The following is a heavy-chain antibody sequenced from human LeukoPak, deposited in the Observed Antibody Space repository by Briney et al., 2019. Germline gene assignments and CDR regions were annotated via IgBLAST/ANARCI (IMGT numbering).Heavy chain of an antibody. CDR2: IYHSGST. J-gene: IGHJ3*02. CDR3: ARGGWSSRGAFDI. V-gene: IGHV4-38-2*02. D-gene: IGHD3-10*01. CDR1: GYSISSGYY. Sequence: PSETLSLTCTVSGYSISSGYYWGWIRQPPGKGLEWIGSIYHSGSTYYNPSLKSRVTISVDTSKNQFSLKLSSVTAADTAVYYCARGGWSSRGAFDIWGQGTMVTVSS.